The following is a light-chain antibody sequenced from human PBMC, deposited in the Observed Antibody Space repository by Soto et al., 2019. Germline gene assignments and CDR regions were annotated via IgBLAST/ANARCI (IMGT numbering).Light chain of an antibody. V-gene: IGKV3-11*01. CDR3: QQRSNWPPVT. Sequence: EIVLTQSTATLSLSPGERATLSCRASQSVSSYLAWYQQKPGQAPRLLIYDASNRATSIPARFSGSGSGTDFTLTISSLEPEDFAVYYCQQRSNWPPVTFGPGTKVDIK. J-gene: IGKJ3*01. CDR2: DAS. CDR1: QSVSSY.